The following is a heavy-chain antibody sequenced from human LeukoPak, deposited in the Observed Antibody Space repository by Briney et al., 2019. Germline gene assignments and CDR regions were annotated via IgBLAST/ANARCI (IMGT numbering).Heavy chain of an antibody. V-gene: IGHV1-69*01. CDR1: GGTFSSYA. D-gene: IGHD3-22*01. CDR3: ARGSTYYDSSGQVPFDY. CDR2: IIPIFGTA. J-gene: IGHJ4*02. Sequence: SVKVSCKASGGTFSSYAISWVRQAPGQGLEWMGGIIPIFGTANYAQKFQGRVTITADESTSTAYMELSSLRAEDTAVYYCARGSTYYDSSGQVPFDYWGQGTLVTVSS.